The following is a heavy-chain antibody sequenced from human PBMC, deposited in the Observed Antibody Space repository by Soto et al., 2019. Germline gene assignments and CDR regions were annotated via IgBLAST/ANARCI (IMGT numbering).Heavy chain of an antibody. CDR1: GGSISSGGYY. CDR3: ARYLAASGQYYFYY. Sequence: SETLSLTCAVSGGSISSGGYYWSWIRQHPEKGLEWIAYLSYTGGTYYNPSLKSRINISLDTSKNQFSLKLSSVTAADTAVYYCARYLAASGQYYFYYWGQGTLVPVSA. D-gene: IGHD6-13*01. CDR2: LSYTGGT. J-gene: IGHJ4*02. V-gene: IGHV4-31*11.